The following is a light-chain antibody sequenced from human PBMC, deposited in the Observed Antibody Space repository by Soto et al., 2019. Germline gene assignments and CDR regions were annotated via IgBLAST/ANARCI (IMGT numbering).Light chain of an antibody. CDR3: QQYGRSPWT. Sequence: EIVLTQSPGTLSLSPGERATLSCRASQSVSSSYLAWYQQKPGQAPRLLIFDASRRGTGIPDRFSGSGSGTDFTLTISRLEPEDFAVYYCQQYGRSPWTFGQGTKVEVK. CDR1: QSVSSSY. V-gene: IGKV3-20*01. J-gene: IGKJ1*01. CDR2: DAS.